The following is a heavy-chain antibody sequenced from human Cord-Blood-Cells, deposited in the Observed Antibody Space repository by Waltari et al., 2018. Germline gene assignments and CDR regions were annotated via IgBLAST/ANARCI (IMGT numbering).Heavy chain of an antibody. Sequence: QVQLVQSGAEVKKPGSSVTVSCQASGGTFSSYAISWVRQAPGQGLEWMGGIIPIFGTANYAQKFQGRVTITADESTSTAYMELSSLRSEDTAVYYCARDLGEFLDGGAAFDIWGQGTMVTVSS. CDR1: GGTFSSYA. V-gene: IGHV1-69*01. CDR2: IIPIFGTA. J-gene: IGHJ3*02. CDR3: ARDLGEFLDGGAAFDI. D-gene: IGHD3-3*01.